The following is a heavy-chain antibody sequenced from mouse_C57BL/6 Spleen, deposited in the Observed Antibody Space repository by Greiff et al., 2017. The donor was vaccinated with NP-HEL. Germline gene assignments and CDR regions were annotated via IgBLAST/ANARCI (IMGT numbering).Heavy chain of an antibody. V-gene: IGHV7-3*01. CDR2: IRNKANGYTT. D-gene: IGHD1-1*01. Sequence: EVKLVESGGGLVQPGGSLSLSCAASGFTFTDYYMSWVRQPPGKALEWLGFIRNKANGYTTEYSASVKGRFTISRDNSQSILYLQMNALRAEDSATYYCARMPRSYMDAMDYWGQGTSVTVSS. J-gene: IGHJ4*01. CDR3: ARMPRSYMDAMDY. CDR1: GFTFTDYY.